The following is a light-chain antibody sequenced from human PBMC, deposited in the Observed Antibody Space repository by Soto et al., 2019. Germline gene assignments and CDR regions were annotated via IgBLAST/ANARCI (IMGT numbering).Light chain of an antibody. V-gene: IGKV1-9*01. CDR3: QQLNSYPRYT. CDR1: QGISSY. Sequence: DIQLTQSPSFLSASVGDRVTITCRASQGISSYLAWYQQKPWKAAKLLIYAASTLQSGVPSRFSGSGSGTEFALTISSLQPEDFATYYCQQLNSYPRYTFGQGTKLEIK. CDR2: AAS. J-gene: IGKJ2*01.